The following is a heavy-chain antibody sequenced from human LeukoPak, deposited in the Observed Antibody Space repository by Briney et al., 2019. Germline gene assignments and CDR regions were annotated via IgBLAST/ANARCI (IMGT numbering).Heavy chain of an antibody. CDR2: VYPNSGGP. Sequence: GASVKVSCKASGYTFTGYYIHWVRQAPGQGLEWMGWVYPNSGGPNYAQKFQGRVTMTRDTSISTAYMELSRLRSDDTAVYYCARKGETFGDYDFWRQGTLVTVSS. J-gene: IGHJ4*02. D-gene: IGHD4-17*01. V-gene: IGHV1-2*02. CDR3: ARKGETFGDYDF. CDR1: GYTFTGYY.